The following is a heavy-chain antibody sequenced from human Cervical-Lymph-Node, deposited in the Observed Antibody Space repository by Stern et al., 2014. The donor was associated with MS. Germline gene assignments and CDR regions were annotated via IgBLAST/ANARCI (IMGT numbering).Heavy chain of an antibody. Sequence: GQLVESGTEVKRPGASVKVSCKTSGYTFASYGIAWVRQAPGQGLEWMGWIIDSNGNTKYAQMSQGRVTMPTDTSTNPAYMELRGLRFDDTAVYYCAREAASVEGWGSPFDYWGQGTLVTVSS. D-gene: IGHD6-13*01. CDR2: IIDSNGNT. CDR1: GYTFASYG. V-gene: IGHV1-18*01. CDR3: AREAASVEGWGSPFDY. J-gene: IGHJ4*02.